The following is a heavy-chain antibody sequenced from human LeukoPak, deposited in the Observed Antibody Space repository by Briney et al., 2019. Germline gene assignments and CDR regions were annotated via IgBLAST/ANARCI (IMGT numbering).Heavy chain of an antibody. D-gene: IGHD6-19*01. CDR1: GYTFTGYY. J-gene: IGHJ4*02. V-gene: IGHV1-2*02. CDR3: AGGGLSGQLDY. CDR2: INPNSGGA. Sequence: ASVKVSCKASGYTFTGYYMHWVRQAPGQGLEWMGWINPNSGGANSAQKFQGRVTMTRDTSISTAYMELSRLRSDDTAVYYCAGGGLSGQLDYWGQGTLVTVSS.